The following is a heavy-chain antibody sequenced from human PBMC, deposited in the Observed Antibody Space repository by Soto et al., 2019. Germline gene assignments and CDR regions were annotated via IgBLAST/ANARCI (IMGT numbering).Heavy chain of an antibody. CDR3: ARGDGYIYYYYYGMDV. D-gene: IGHD5-12*01. CDR1: GGSFSGYY. J-gene: IGHJ6*02. Sequence: KTSETLSLTCAVYGGSFSGYYWSWIRQPPGKGLEWIGEINHSGSTNYNPSLKSRVTITVDTSKNQFSLKLSSVTAADTAVYYCARGDGYIYYYYYGMDVWGQGTTVTVSS. V-gene: IGHV4-34*01. CDR2: INHSGST.